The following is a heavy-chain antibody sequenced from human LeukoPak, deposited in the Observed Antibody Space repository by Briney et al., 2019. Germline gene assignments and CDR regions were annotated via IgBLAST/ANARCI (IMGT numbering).Heavy chain of an antibody. CDR1: GFTFSSYS. J-gene: IGHJ5*02. Sequence: GGSLRLSCAASGFTFSSYSMNWVRQAPGKGLEWVSYISSSSSTIYYADSVKGRFTISRDNAKNSLYLQMNSLRAEDTAVYYCAKDRWGSWVGATPTPDPWGQGTLVTVSS. CDR3: AKDRWGSWVGATPTPDP. CDR2: ISSSSSTI. V-gene: IGHV3-48*01. D-gene: IGHD1-26*01.